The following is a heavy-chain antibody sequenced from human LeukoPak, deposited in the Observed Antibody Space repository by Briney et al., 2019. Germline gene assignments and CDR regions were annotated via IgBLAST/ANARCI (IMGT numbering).Heavy chain of an antibody. CDR1: GDSVSNNNAA. J-gene: IGHJ5*02. V-gene: IGHV6-1*01. CDR3: ARVARVMITFGGVIVAPNWFDP. Sequence: SQTLSLTCAISGDSVSNNNAAWNWIRQSPSRGLEWLGRTYYRSKWYTDYAVSVSSRITINPDASKNQFSLKLSSVTAADTAVYYCARVARVMITFGGVIVAPNWFDPWGQGTLVTVSS. CDR2: TYYRSKWYT. D-gene: IGHD3-16*02.